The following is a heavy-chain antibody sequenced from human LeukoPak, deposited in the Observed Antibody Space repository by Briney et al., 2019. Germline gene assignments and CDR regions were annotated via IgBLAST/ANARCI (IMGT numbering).Heavy chain of an antibody. Sequence: SQTLSLTCTVSGDSISNGSFCWSWIRQPAGKGLDWIGHIYTTGSTNYNPSLKSRVTISVDTSKNQFSLKLSSVTAADTAVYYCATVASGWYPDYWGQGALVTVAS. D-gene: IGHD6-19*01. CDR2: IYTTGST. J-gene: IGHJ4*02. V-gene: IGHV4-61*09. CDR3: ATVASGWYPDY. CDR1: GDSISNGSFC.